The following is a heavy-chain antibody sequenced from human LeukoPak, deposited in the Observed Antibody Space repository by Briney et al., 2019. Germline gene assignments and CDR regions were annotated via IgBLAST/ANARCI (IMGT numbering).Heavy chain of an antibody. J-gene: IGHJ4*02. CDR3: ANEEVPNDY. Sequence: PAGTLSLSCEVSGFPFSSHALSWIRQAPGRGLEWVSRISISADMKYYADPVKGIIIISSANYNNTLYLHMVSMEDTDAAVYCGANEEVPNDYWGQGTLVTVSS. D-gene: IGHD4/OR15-4a*01. CDR2: ISISADMK. CDR1: GFPFSSHA. V-gene: IGHV3-23*01.